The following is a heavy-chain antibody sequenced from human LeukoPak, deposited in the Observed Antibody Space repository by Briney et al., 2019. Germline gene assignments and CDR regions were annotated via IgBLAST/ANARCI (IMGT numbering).Heavy chain of an antibody. D-gene: IGHD3-9*01. J-gene: IGHJ3*02. CDR2: ISSSSSYI. CDR1: GFTFSNAW. V-gene: IGHV3-21*01. CDR3: ARPTGPDAFDI. Sequence: GGSLRLSCAASGFTFSNAWMNWVRQAPGKGLEWVSSISSSSSYIYYADSVKGRFTISRDNAKNSLYLQMNSLRAEDTAVYYCARPTGPDAFDIWGQGTMVTVSS.